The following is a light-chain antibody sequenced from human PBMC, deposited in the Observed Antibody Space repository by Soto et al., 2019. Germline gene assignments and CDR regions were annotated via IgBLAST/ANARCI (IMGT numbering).Light chain of an antibody. CDR2: EVS. J-gene: IGLJ1*01. CDR3: SSYSSSSTLFV. CDR1: SSDVGAYKY. V-gene: IGLV2-14*01. Sequence: QSVLTQPASESGSPGQSITISCTGTSSDVGAYKYVSWYQQHPGKAPKVMIYEVSNRPSGVSNRFSGSKSGNTASLTISGLQAEDEADYFCSSYSSSSTLFVFGTGTKVTVL.